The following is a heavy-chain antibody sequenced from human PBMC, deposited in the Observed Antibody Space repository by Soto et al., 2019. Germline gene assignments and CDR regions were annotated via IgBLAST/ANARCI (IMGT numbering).Heavy chain of an antibody. CDR2: INPSGGYT. D-gene: IGHD6-13*01. Sequence: ASVKVSCKASGYTFSSYYMNWVRQAPGQGLEWLGIINPSGGYTTYAQKFQGRVTMTRNTSISTAYMELSSLRSEDTAVYYCARAKYSSSPRGYYYYGMDVWGQGTTVTVSS. CDR1: GYTFSSYY. J-gene: IGHJ6*02. CDR3: ARAKYSSSPRGYYYYGMDV. V-gene: IGHV1-46*01.